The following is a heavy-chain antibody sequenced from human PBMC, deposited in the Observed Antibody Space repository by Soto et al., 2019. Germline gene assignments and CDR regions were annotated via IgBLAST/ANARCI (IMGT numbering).Heavy chain of an antibody. V-gene: IGHV1-8*01. D-gene: IGHD2-15*01. CDR3: ARVRGARGGSSQKDFDY. CDR1: GYTFTSYD. J-gene: IGHJ4*02. CDR2: MNPNSGNT. Sequence: KVSCKASGYTFTSYDINWVRQATGQGLEWMGWMNPNSGNTGYAQKFQGRVTMTRNTSISTAYMELSSLRSEDTAVYYCARVRGARGGSSQKDFDYWGQGTLVTVSS.